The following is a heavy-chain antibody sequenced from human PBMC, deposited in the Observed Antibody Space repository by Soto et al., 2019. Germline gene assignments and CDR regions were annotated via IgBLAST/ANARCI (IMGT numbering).Heavy chain of an antibody. CDR1: GVSISSGGFS. J-gene: IGHJ4*02. Sequence: PSETLSLTCAVSGVSISSGGFSWSWIRQPPGKGLECIGYMFPSGITNYNPSLKNRVNISVDKSRNQFSLKLSSVTAADTAVYYCARLWGWSVDYWGQGTLVTVSS. CDR3: ARLWGWSVDY. CDR2: MFPSGIT. D-gene: IGHD3-16*01. V-gene: IGHV4-30-2*01.